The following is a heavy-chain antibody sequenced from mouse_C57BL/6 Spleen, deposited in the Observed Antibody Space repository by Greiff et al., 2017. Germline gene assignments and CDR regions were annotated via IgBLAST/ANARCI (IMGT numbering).Heavy chain of an antibody. CDR1: GYAFSSSW. D-gene: IGHD3-2*02. Sequence: VQLQQSGPELVKPGASVKISCKASGYAFSSSWMNWVKQRPGKGLEWIGRIYPGDGDTNYNGKFKGKATLTADKSSSTAYMQLNSLTSEDSAVYFCARPTAQATSHFDYWGQGTTLTVSS. CDR2: IYPGDGDT. J-gene: IGHJ2*01. CDR3: ARPTAQATSHFDY. V-gene: IGHV1-82*01.